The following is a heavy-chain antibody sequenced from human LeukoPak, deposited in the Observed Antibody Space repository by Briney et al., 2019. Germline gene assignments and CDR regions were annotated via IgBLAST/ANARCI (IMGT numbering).Heavy chain of an antibody. CDR2: IYPGDSDT. CDR3: ARGSRNWNRLVGY. CDR1: GYSFTSYW. D-gene: IGHD1-1*01. Sequence: GESLKISCKGSGYSFTSYWIGWVRQMPGKGLEWMGIIYPGDSDTRYSPSFQGQVTISADKSISTAYLQWSGLKASDTAMYYCARGSRNWNRLVGYWGQGTLVTVSS. V-gene: IGHV5-51*01. J-gene: IGHJ4*02.